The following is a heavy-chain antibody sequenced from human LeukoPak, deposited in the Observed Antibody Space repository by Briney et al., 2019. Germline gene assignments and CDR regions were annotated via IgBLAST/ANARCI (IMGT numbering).Heavy chain of an antibody. CDR1: GGSISSSSYY. CDR2: IYYSGST. V-gene: IGHV4-39*07. D-gene: IGHD6-6*01. J-gene: IGHJ6*03. CDR3: ARASIGYVERYYYMDV. Sequence: PSETLSLTCTVSGGSISSSSYYWGWIRQPPGKGLEWIGSIYYSGSTYYNPSLKSRVTISVDTSKNQFSLELSSVTAADTAVYYCARASIGYVERYYYMDVWGKGTTVTISS.